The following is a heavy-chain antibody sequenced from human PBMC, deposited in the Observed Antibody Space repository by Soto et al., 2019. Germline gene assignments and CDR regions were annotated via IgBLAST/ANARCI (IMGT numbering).Heavy chain of an antibody. J-gene: IGHJ4*02. D-gene: IGHD3-10*01. CDR3: ARAKSRRSGSAKVQFDF. Sequence: QVHLVQSGAEVKKPGASVMVSCKTYGYTFIDYYIHWIRQAPGQGLEWMGWSNPDSGGTISAQKFQGRVTLTRDTSIDTAYMEVTRLISDDPAVYYCARAKSRRSGSAKVQFDFWGQGTLITVSS. V-gene: IGHV1-2*02. CDR1: GYTFIDYY. CDR2: SNPDSGGT.